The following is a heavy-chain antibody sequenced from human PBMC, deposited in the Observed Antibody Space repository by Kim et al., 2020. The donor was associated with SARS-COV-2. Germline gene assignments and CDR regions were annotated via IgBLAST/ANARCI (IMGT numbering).Heavy chain of an antibody. CDR3: ARNGYYYGSGVHDY. J-gene: IGHJ4*02. D-gene: IGHD3-10*01. V-gene: IGHV1-18*01. CDR1: GYTFTSYG. CDR2: ISANGDT. Sequence: ASVKVSCKASGYTFTSYGISWVRQAPGQGLEWMGWISANGDTKYAQNLQGRVTMTTDTSTSTANMELRSLRSDDTAVYYCARNGYYYGSGVHDYWGQGTLVTVSS.